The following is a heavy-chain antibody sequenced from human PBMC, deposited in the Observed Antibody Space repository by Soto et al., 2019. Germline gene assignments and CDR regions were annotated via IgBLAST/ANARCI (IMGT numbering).Heavy chain of an antibody. V-gene: IGHV3-74*01. CDR1: GFTFSRYW. CDR3: ARGWVEGLSRQPPTDY. Sequence: VGSLRLSCAASGFTFSRYWMHWVRQAPGKGLVWVSRIDSYGSATSQVDSVEGRFTISRDNAKNTLYLQMSSLRAEDTAVYYCARGWVEGLSRQPPTDYWGQGTLVTVSS. J-gene: IGHJ4*02. D-gene: IGHD3-3*01. CDR2: IDSYGSAT.